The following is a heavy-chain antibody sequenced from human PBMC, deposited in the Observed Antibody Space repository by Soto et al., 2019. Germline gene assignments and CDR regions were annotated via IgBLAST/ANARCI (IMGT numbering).Heavy chain of an antibody. Sequence: QVQLVESGGGVVQPGRSLRVSCAASGFTFSSYGMHWVRQAPGKGLEWVAVISYDGSDTFYADSVKGRFTISRDNSKNTMVLEMNSLSAEDTAMYYCVKVPCSSSWNKGGMDVWGQGTTVTVSS. CDR3: VKVPCSSSWNKGGMDV. CDR2: ISYDGSDT. V-gene: IGHV3-30*18. CDR1: GFTFSSYG. D-gene: IGHD6-13*01. J-gene: IGHJ6*02.